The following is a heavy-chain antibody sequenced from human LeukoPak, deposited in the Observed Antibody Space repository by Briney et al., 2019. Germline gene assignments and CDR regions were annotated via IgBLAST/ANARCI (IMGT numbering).Heavy chain of an antibody. D-gene: IGHD3-10*01. V-gene: IGHV3-7*01. Sequence: GGSLRLSCAASGFTFSSYWMSWVRQAPGKGLEWVANIKQDGSEKYYVDSVKGRFTISRDNAKNSLYLQMNSLRAEDTAVYYCARGMATVYYYFDYWGQGTLVTVSS. J-gene: IGHJ4*02. CDR1: GFTFSSYW. CDR2: IKQDGSEK. CDR3: ARGMATVYYYFDY.